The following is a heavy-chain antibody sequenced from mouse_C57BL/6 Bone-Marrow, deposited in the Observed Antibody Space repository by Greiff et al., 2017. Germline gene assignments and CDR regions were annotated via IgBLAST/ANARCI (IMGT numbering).Heavy chain of an antibody. CDR2: INPNYGTT. CDR1: GYSFTDYN. J-gene: IGHJ1*03. CDR3: EGDYYGSSPYWYFDV. Sequence: VQLQQSGPELVKPGASVKISCKASGYSFTDYNMNWVKQSNGKSLEWIGVINPNYGTTSYNQKFKGKATLTVDQSSSTAYMQLNSLTSEDSAVSFCEGDYYGSSPYWYFDVWGTGTTVTVSS. D-gene: IGHD1-1*01. V-gene: IGHV1-39*01.